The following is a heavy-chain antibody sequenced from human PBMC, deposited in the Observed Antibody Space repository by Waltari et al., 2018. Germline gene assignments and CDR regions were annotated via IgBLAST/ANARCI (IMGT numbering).Heavy chain of an antibody. CDR3: ARRLVEMATTPAYYFDY. Sequence: WVRQAPGKGLEWVSAISGSGGSTYYADSVKGRFTISRDNSKNTLYLQMNSLRAEDTAVYYCARRLVEMATTPAYYFDYWGQGTLVTVSS. CDR2: ISGSGGST. V-gene: IGHV3-23*01. D-gene: IGHD1-1*01. J-gene: IGHJ4*02.